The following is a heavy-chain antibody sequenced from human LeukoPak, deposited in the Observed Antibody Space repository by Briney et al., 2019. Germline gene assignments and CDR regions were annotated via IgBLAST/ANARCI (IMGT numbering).Heavy chain of an antibody. D-gene: IGHD3-22*01. J-gene: IGHJ3*02. Sequence: PGGSLRLSCAASGFTFSSYAMSWVRQAPGKGLEWVSAISGSGGSTYYADSVKGRFTISRDNSKNTLYLQMNSLRAEDTAVYYCAKWTYYYDSSGYYYSASNAFDIWGQGTMVTVSP. CDR1: GFTFSSYA. CDR2: ISGSGGST. CDR3: AKWTYYYDSSGYYYSASNAFDI. V-gene: IGHV3-23*01.